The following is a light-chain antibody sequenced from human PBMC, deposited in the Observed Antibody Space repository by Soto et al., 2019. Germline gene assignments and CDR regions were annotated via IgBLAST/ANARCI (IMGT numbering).Light chain of an antibody. CDR1: QSVGSD. CDR3: QQYNIWPPIT. CDR2: DIF. Sequence: EIVMTQYPATLSVSPGERATLFCRASQSVGSDLAWYQQKPGQAPRLVIYDIFTRATGVPTRISGSGSGTEFTLTITSLQSEDIALYYCQQYNIWPPITVGPGTRLEIK. J-gene: IGKJ5*01. V-gene: IGKV3D-15*01.